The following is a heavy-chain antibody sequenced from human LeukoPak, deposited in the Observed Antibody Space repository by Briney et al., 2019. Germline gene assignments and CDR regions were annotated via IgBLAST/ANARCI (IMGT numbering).Heavy chain of an antibody. CDR3: VKGRISEDGLDF. J-gene: IGHJ4*02. CDR2: ISSSGNT. V-gene: IGHV3-23*01. CDR1: GFTFSRSA. Sequence: GGSLRLSCAASGFTFSRSAMTWVRQTPGKGLDWVSSISSSGNTYYADSVKGGFTISRDNSKNMLYLQMNSLRAEDTAVYYCVKGRISEDGLDFWGQGTLVTVSS. D-gene: IGHD6-13*01.